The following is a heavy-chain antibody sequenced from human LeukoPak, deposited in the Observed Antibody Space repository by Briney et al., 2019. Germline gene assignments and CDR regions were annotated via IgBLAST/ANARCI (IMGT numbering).Heavy chain of an antibody. CDR3: ARNRRYSGYDAYNWFDP. Sequence: ASVTVSCKASGYTFTGYYMHWVRQAPGQGLEWMGWINPNSGGTNYAQKFQGRVTMTRDTSISTAYMELSRLRSDDTAVYYCARNRRYSGYDAYNWFDPWGQGTLVTVSS. CDR1: GYTFTGYY. V-gene: IGHV1-2*02. J-gene: IGHJ5*02. D-gene: IGHD5-12*01. CDR2: INPNSGGT.